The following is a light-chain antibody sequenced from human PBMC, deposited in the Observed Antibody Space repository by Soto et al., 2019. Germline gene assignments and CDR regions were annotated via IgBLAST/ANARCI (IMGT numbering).Light chain of an antibody. CDR1: SSDVGGYNY. CDR3: SSYTSSSTYV. V-gene: IGLV2-14*01. Sequence: QPVLTQPASVSGSPGQSITISCTGTSSDVGGYNYVSWYQQHPGKAPKLMIYDVSNRPSWVSNRFSGSKSGGTASLTISGLQAEDEADYYCSSYTSSSTYVFGTGTKLTVL. J-gene: IGLJ1*01. CDR2: DVS.